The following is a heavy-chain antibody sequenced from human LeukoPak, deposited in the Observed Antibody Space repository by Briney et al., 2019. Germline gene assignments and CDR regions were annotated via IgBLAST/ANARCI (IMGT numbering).Heavy chain of an antibody. D-gene: IGHD3-22*01. CDR3: ARYDSSGYYYGYWYFDR. CDR1: RGSFSSYY. V-gene: IGHV4-4*07. Sequence: SETLSLTCTVSRGSFSSYYWSWIRQPPGKGLEWIGRIYTSGSTNYNPSLKSRVTMSVDTSKNQFSLKLSSVTAADTAVYYCARYDSSGYYYGYWYFDRWGRGTLVTVSS. CDR2: IYTSGST. J-gene: IGHJ2*01.